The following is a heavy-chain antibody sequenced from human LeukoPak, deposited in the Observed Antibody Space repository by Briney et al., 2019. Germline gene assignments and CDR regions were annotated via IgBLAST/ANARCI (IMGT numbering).Heavy chain of an antibody. D-gene: IGHD5-18*01. Sequence: SETLSLTCAVYGGSLSGYYWSWIRQPPGKGLEWIGEINHSGSTNYNPSLKSRVTISVDTSKNQFSLKLSSVTAADTAVYYCARSRGYSYGEDFDYWGQGTLVTVSS. J-gene: IGHJ4*02. CDR1: GGSLSGYY. V-gene: IGHV4-34*01. CDR2: INHSGST. CDR3: ARSRGYSYGEDFDY.